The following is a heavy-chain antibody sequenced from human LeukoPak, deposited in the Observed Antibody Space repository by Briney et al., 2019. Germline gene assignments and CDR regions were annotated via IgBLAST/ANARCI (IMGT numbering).Heavy chain of an antibody. V-gene: IGHV3-33*01. CDR2: IWYDGSKK. D-gene: IGHD1-26*01. Sequence: GRSLRLSCAASGFTFSDYGMHWVRQAPGKGLEWVAVIWYDGSKKFYADSVKGRFTISRDKSKDTLYLQMDSLRAEDTAVYYCARDLYSSSFDYWGQGTLVTVSS. CDR1: GFTFSDYG. J-gene: IGHJ4*02. CDR3: ARDLYSSSFDY.